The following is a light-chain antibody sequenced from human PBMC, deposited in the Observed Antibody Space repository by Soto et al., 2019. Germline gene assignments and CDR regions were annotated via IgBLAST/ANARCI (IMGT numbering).Light chain of an antibody. V-gene: IGLV2-14*01. J-gene: IGLJ2*01. Sequence: QSALTQPASVSGSPGQSITISCTGTNSDVGDYNYVSWYQQHPGKAPKLMIYDVTNRPSGVSNRFSGSKSGNTASLTISGLQAEDEADYYCTSYTIFSTHVLFGGGTKLTVL. CDR2: DVT. CDR3: TSYTIFSTHVL. CDR1: NSDVGDYNY.